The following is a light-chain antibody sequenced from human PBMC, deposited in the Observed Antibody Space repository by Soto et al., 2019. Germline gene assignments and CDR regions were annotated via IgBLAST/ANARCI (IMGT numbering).Light chain of an antibody. V-gene: IGKV2-29*01. Sequence: DVVMTQTPLSLSVSPGQPASISCKSSQSLLHNAGQTHLFWYLQKPGQSPQLLIYAISTRAAGIPDRFSGSGSGTDFTLTISRVEPADSAMYYCQQFGSSWWTFAQGTKVDIK. J-gene: IGKJ1*01. CDR3: QQFGSSWWT. CDR2: AIS. CDR1: QSLLHNAGQTH.